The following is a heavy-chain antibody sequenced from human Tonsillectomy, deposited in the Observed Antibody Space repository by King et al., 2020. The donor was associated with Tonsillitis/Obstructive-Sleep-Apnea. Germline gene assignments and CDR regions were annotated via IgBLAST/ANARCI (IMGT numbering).Heavy chain of an antibody. Sequence: VQLQESGPGLVKPSETLSLTCTVSGGSISSYYWSWIRQPPGKGLEWIGYIYYSGSTNYNPSLKSRVTISVDTSKNQFSLKLSSVTAADTAVYYCARLGYDFWSGYLKHWGQGTLVTVSS. CDR3: ARLGYDFWSGYLKH. CDR1: GGSISSYY. D-gene: IGHD3-3*01. J-gene: IGHJ1*01. V-gene: IGHV4-59*08. CDR2: IYYSGST.